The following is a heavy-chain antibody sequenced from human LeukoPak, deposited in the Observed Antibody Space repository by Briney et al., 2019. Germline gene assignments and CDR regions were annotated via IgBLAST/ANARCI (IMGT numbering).Heavy chain of an antibody. CDR3: AEGGVRPYFDY. V-gene: IGHV3-23*01. D-gene: IGHD6-25*01. Sequence: PGGSLRLSCVASGFTFSSYGMSWVRQAPGKGLEWVSAISGSGGSTYYADSVKGRFTISRDNSKNTLYLQMNSLRAEDTAVYYCAEGGVRPYFDYWGQGTLVTVSS. CDR2: ISGSGGST. CDR1: GFTFSSYG. J-gene: IGHJ4*02.